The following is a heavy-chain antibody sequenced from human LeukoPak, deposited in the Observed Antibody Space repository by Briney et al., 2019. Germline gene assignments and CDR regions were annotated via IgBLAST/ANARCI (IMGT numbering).Heavy chain of an antibody. CDR2: VIPIFGTA. CDR1: GGTFSSYA. V-gene: IGHV1-69*05. D-gene: IGHD1-7*01. CDR3: ARAHRRYNWNYDLPENYYYYMDV. Sequence: ASVKVSCKASGGTFSSYAISWVRQAPGQGLEWMGGVIPIFGTANYAQKFQGRVTITTDESTSTAYMELSSLRSEDTAVYYCARAHRRYNWNYDLPENYYYYMDVWGKGTTVTVSS. J-gene: IGHJ6*03.